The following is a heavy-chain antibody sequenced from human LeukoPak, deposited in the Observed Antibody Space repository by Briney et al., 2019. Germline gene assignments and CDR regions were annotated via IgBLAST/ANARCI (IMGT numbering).Heavy chain of an antibody. D-gene: IGHD3-10*01. Sequence: GGSLRLSCAASGFTFDDYAMHWVRQAPGKGLEWVSGISWNSGSIGYADSVKGRFTISRDNAKNSLYLQMNSLRAEDTALYYCAKDISGYYGSGSYSHYYGMDVWGQGTTVTVSS. CDR1: GFTFDDYA. J-gene: IGHJ6*02. V-gene: IGHV3-9*01. CDR2: ISWNSGSI. CDR3: AKDISGYYGSGSYSHYYGMDV.